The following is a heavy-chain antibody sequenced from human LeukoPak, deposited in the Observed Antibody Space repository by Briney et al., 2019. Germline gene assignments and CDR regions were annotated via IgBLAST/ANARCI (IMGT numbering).Heavy chain of an antibody. J-gene: IGHJ4*02. CDR1: GDYMLLSTYH. Sequence: PSETLSLTCTVSGDYMLLSTYHWGWLRPPPGMGLEWIGLLYHSGRLYYHPSLESRHDIRIDTSKRELPLTLTSVPAADTALYYRARLTFCRARYCDPPADPRAGDSWGQGALVTVSA. V-gene: IGHV4-39*01. CDR2: LYHSGRL. D-gene: IGHD3-9*01. CDR3: ARLTFCRARYCDPPADPRAGDS.